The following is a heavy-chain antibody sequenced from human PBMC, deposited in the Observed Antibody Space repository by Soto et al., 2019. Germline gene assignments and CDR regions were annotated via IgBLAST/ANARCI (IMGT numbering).Heavy chain of an antibody. CDR3: ASLVVVAATGAPMVDY. D-gene: IGHD2-15*01. J-gene: IGHJ4*02. CDR1: GGTFSSYT. V-gene: IGHV1-69*02. Sequence: SVKVSCKASGGTFSSYTISWVRQAPGQGLEWMGRIIPILGIANYAQKFQGRVTITADKSTSTAYMELSSLRSEDTAVYYCASLVVVAATGAPMVDYWGQGTLVTVSS. CDR2: IIPILGIA.